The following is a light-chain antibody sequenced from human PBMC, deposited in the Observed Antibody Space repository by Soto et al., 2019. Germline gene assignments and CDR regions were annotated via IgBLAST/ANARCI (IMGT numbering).Light chain of an antibody. Sequence: EIVLTQSPGILSLSPGERASLSCGASQSITSSFLAWYQQKPGQGPRLLIYGASSRATGTPDRFSGSGSGTDFTLTINRLEPEDFALHYCQQYGSSPPTFGQGTKVDIK. J-gene: IGKJ1*01. CDR2: GAS. CDR1: QSITSSF. V-gene: IGKV3-20*01. CDR3: QQYGSSPPT.